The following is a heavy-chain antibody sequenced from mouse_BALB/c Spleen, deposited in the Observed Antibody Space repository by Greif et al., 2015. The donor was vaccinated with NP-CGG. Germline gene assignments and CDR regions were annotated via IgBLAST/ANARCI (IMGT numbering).Heavy chain of an antibody. CDR3: GRYEGMDY. CDR2: ILPGSGST. J-gene: IGHJ4*01. D-gene: IGHD2-14*01. CDR1: GYTFSSYW. V-gene: IGHV1-9*01. Sequence: QVQLQQSGAELMKPGASVKISCKATGYTFSSYWIERVKQRPGHGLEWIGEILPGSGSTNYNEKFKGKATFTADTSSNTADMQLSSLTSEDAAVYYCGRYEGMDYWGQGTSVTFSA.